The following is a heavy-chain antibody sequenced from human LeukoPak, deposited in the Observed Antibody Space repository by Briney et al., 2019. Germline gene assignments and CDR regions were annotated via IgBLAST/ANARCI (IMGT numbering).Heavy chain of an antibody. CDR2: ISGSGGST. CDR3: AKDPSIHYDFWSGGDY. D-gene: IGHD3-3*01. Sequence: PGGSLRLSCAASGFTFSSYAMSWVRQAPGKGLEWVSAISGSGGSTYYADSVKGRFTISRDNSKNTLYLQMNSLRAEDTAVYYCAKDPSIHYDFWSGGDYWGQGTLVTVSS. V-gene: IGHV3-23*01. J-gene: IGHJ4*02. CDR1: GFTFSSYA.